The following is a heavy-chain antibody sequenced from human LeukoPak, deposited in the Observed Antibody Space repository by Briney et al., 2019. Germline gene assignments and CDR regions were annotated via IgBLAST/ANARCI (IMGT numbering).Heavy chain of an antibody. D-gene: IGHD3-10*01. CDR1: GFTFSSYE. V-gene: IGHV3-48*03. Sequence: GGSLRLSCAASGFTFSSYEMNWVRQAPGKGLEWVSYISSSGSTIYYADSVKGRFTISRDNAKNSPYLQMNSLSAEDTAVYYCARDLNREGMGIWGQGTMVTVSS. J-gene: IGHJ3*02. CDR3: ARDLNREGMGI. CDR2: ISSSGSTI.